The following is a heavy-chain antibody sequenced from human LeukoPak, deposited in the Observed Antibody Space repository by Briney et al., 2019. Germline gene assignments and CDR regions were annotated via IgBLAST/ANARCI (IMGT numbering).Heavy chain of an antibody. D-gene: IGHD6-13*01. CDR3: ARVTTAWYVIGY. Sequence: SETLSLTCAVSGGSISNYYWTWIRRPPGKGLEWLGFIYNAATTNYNPSLKSRVTISVDTSKNQFSLRLRSVTAADSAIYYCARVTTAWYVIGYWGQGALVTVSS. CDR1: GGSISNYY. J-gene: IGHJ4*02. CDR2: IYNAATT. V-gene: IGHV4-4*08.